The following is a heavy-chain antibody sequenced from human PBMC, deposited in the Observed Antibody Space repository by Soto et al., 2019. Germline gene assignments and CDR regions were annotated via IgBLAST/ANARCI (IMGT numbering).Heavy chain of an antibody. CDR3: ARGRMLFHSEYFQH. J-gene: IGHJ1*01. Sequence: QVQLVQSGAEVKKPGSSVKVSCKASGGTFSSYAISWVRQAPGQGLEWTGGIIPIFGTANYAQKFQGRVTITTDDSTIIADMELSSLRCEDTAVYYCARGRMLFHSEYFQHWGQGTLVTVSS. D-gene: IGHD2-21*01. CDR1: GGTFSSYA. V-gene: IGHV1-69*05. CDR2: IIPIFGTA.